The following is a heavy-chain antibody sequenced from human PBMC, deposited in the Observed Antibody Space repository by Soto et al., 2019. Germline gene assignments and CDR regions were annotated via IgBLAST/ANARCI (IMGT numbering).Heavy chain of an antibody. CDR3: ARSVGVPAASSYYYYYGMDV. Sequence: ASVKVSCKASGYPFSNYNITWVRQAPGQGLEWMGWINPNSGGTNYAQKFQGRVTMTRDTSISTAYMELSRLRSDDTAVYYCARSVGVPAASSYYYYYGMDVWGQGTTVTVSS. D-gene: IGHD2-2*01. CDR1: GYPFSNYN. CDR2: INPNSGGT. J-gene: IGHJ6*02. V-gene: IGHV1-2*02.